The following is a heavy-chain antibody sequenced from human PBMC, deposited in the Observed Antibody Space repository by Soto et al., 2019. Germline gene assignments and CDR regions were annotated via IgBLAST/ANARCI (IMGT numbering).Heavy chain of an antibody. CDR1: GFSFSDYG. V-gene: IGHV3-33*08. CDR3: ARDRRYDILTGYYPDEFAMDV. J-gene: IGHJ6*02. Sequence: PGGSLRLSCAASGFSFSDYGIHWVRQAPGKGLEWVAVIWYDGSNKYYADSVKGRFTISRDNSKNTLYLQMNSLRAEDTAVYYCARDRRYDILTGYYPDEFAMDVWGQGTTVTVSS. D-gene: IGHD3-9*01. CDR2: IWYDGSNK.